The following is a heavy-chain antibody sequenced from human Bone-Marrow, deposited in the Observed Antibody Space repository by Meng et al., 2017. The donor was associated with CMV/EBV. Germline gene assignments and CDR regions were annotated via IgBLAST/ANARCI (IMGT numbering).Heavy chain of an antibody. CDR3: ARDQTEIQRWLSEYYYYGMDV. V-gene: IGHV1-2*02. CDR2: INPNSGGT. J-gene: IGHJ6*02. Sequence: ASVKVSCKASGYTFTGYYMHWVRQAPGQGLEWMGWINPNSGGTNYAQKFQGRVTMTRDTSISTAYMELSRLRSDDTAVYYCARDQTEIQRWLSEYYYYGMDVWCQGTTVTVSS. D-gene: IGHD5-18*01. CDR1: GYTFTGYY.